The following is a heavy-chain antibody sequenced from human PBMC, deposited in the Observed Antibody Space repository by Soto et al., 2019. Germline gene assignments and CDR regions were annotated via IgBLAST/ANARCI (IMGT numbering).Heavy chain of an antibody. J-gene: IGHJ4*02. CDR3: ARSPGGGLHYGDY. CDR1: GYTITSYG. Sequence: QVQLVQSGSEEKKPGASVKVSCTTSGYTITSYGIYWVRQAPGQRLEWMGWINAGNGNTKYSQKFQGRVTITRDTSASTAYLELISLRSEDTAVYYCARSPGGGLHYGDYWRQGTMVTASS. CDR2: INAGNGNT. D-gene: IGHD6-19*01. V-gene: IGHV1-3*05.